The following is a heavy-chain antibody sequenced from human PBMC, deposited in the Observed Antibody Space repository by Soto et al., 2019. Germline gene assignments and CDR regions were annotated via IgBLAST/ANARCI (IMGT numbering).Heavy chain of an antibody. CDR1: GFKSINYA. Sequence: PGGSLRLSCGASGFKSINYAMSWVRQAPGKGLEWVSLISATGGGTYYADSVKGRFTISRDNSHNTLYLQVHSLTAEDTAVYYCAKDRRAGGNSAFYFDFWGQGAQVTVSS. V-gene: IGHV3-23*01. D-gene: IGHD3-16*01. CDR3: AKDRRAGGNSAFYFDF. CDR2: ISATGGGT. J-gene: IGHJ4*02.